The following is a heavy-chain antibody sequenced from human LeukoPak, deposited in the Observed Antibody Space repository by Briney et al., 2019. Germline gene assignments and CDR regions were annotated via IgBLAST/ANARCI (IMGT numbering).Heavy chain of an antibody. CDR1: GYTLTELS. CDR2: FDPEDGET. V-gene: IGHV1-24*01. J-gene: IGHJ5*02. D-gene: IGHD2-15*01. CDR3: ATGRSYCSGGSCYNWFDP. Sequence: ASVKVSCKVSGYTLTELSMHWVRQAPGKGLEWMGGFDPEDGETIYAQKFQGRVTMTEDTSTDTAYMELSSLRSEDTAVYYCATGRSYCSGGSCYNWFDPWGQGTLVTVPS.